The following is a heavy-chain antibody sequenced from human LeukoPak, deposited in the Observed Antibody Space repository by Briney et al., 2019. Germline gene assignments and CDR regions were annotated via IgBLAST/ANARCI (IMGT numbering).Heavy chain of an antibody. CDR2: INPSGGST. CDR1: GYTFTSYY. J-gene: IGHJ4*02. CDR3: ARDFYGKYDYVWGSYRYSVYFDY. D-gene: IGHD3-16*02. V-gene: IGHV1-46*01. Sequence: ASVKVSCKASGYTFTSYYMHWVRQAPGQGLEWMGIINPSGGSTSYAQKFQGRVTMTRDTSTSTVYMELSSLRSEDTAVYYCARDFYGKYDYVWGSYRYSVYFDYWGQGTLVTVSS.